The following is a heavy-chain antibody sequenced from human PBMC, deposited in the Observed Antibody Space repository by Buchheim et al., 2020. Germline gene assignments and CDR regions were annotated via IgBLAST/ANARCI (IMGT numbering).Heavy chain of an antibody. D-gene: IGHD4-17*01. J-gene: IGHJ4*02. Sequence: QLQLQESGPGLVKPSEPLSLSCTVSGDSLSSGRYYWGWIRQPPGKGLKWIASIYYSGNTFYNPSLRSRVAMSVDTSKNQFSLKLNSVTAADTAVYYCSRQSSGAVSFDNWGQGAL. CDR1: GDSLSSGRYY. CDR2: IYYSGNT. V-gene: IGHV4-39*01. CDR3: SRQSSGAVSFDN.